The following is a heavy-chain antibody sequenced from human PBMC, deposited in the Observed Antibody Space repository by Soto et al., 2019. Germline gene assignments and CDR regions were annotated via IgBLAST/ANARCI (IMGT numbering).Heavy chain of an antibody. CDR1: GFTFSSYA. J-gene: IGHJ4*02. V-gene: IGHV3-23*01. Sequence: GSLRLSCAASGFTFSSYAMSWVRQAPTKGLEWVSAISGSGGSTYYADSVKGRFTISRDNSKNTVHLQMNSLRAEDTAVYYCARAGGSSGLNYFDSWGQGTLVTVSS. CDR3: ARAGGSSGLNYFDS. D-gene: IGHD3-22*01. CDR2: ISGSGGST.